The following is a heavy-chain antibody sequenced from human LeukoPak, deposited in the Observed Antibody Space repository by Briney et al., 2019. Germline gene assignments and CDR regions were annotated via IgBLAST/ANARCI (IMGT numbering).Heavy chain of an antibody. CDR3: ASLRGYSYGHVDN. CDR1: GASIISSRYY. Sequence: SETLSLTGTVSGASIISSRYYWGWIRQPPGKGLEWIGSMFYSGSAYYNPSLKSRVTISVDTSKNQFSLKLGSVSATDTAVYYCASLRGYSYGHVDNWGQGTLVTVSS. CDR2: MFYSGSA. V-gene: IGHV4-39*01. D-gene: IGHD5-18*01. J-gene: IGHJ4*02.